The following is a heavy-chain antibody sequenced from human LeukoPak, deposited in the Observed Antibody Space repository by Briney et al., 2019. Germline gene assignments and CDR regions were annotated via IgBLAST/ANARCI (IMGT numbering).Heavy chain of an antibody. Sequence: KPSETLSLTCTVSGGSISSYYWSWIRQPAGKGLEWIGRIYTSGSTNYNPSLKSRVTISVDTSKNQFSLKLNSVTAADTAVYYCARHQDYYYYYMDVWGKGTTVTVSS. CDR1: GGSISSYY. J-gene: IGHJ6*03. CDR3: ARHQDYYYYYMDV. CDR2: IYTSGST. V-gene: IGHV4-4*07.